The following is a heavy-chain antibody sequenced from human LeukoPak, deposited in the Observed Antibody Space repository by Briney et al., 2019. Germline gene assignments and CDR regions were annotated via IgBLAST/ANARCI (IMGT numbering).Heavy chain of an antibody. V-gene: IGHV3-30*19. J-gene: IGHJ4*02. CDR3: ARGGVYGSGSYYPFDY. Sequence: GESLKISCKGSGYSFTSYWIGWVRQAPGKGLDWVALISHDGSNKFYADSVKGRFTLSRDNSKNTLYLQMNSLRAEDTAVYYCARGGVYGSGSYYPFDYWGQGTLVTVSS. CDR2: ISHDGSNK. D-gene: IGHD3-10*01. CDR1: GYSFTSYW.